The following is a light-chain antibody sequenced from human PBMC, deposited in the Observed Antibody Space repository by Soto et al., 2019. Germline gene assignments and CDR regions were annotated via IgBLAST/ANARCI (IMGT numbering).Light chain of an antibody. J-gene: IGKJ3*01. Sequence: DIQLSQSPASLSASVGDRVTITCQASQDINFYLNWYQQMPGKAPKLLVYDASILETGVPSRFSGSRSGTEFTFTINVLPPEDCATYHCQHYDHFPLTFGPGTTVDFK. V-gene: IGKV1-33*01. CDR3: QHYDHFPLT. CDR2: DAS. CDR1: QDINFY.